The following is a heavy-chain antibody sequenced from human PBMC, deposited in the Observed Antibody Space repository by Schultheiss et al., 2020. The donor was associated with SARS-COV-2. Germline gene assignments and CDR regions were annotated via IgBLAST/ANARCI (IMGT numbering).Heavy chain of an antibody. J-gene: IGHJ4*02. Sequence: ASVKVSCKASGYTFTGYYIHWVRQAPGQGLEWMGWVIPNSGGTNYAQKFQGRVTMTRDTSISTAYMELSRLRSDDTAVYYCARASVVAAPHPFDYWGQGTLVTVSS. D-gene: IGHD2-15*01. V-gene: IGHV1-2*02. CDR3: ARASVVAAPHPFDY. CDR1: GYTFTGYY. CDR2: VIPNSGGT.